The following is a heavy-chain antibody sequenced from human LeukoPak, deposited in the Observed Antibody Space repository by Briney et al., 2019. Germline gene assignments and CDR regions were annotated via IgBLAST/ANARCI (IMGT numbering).Heavy chain of an antibody. CDR3: AGGGTGYCTSSICYFDY. J-gene: IGHJ4*02. CDR2: TYYRSKWSN. Sequence: SQTLSLTCAISGDSVSSNSAAWNWIRQSPSRGLEWLGRTYYRSKWSNEYAVSVKSRITINPDTSKNQFSLQLNSVTPEDTAVYYCAGGGTGYCTSSICYFDYWGPGIQVTVSS. CDR1: GDSVSSNSAA. V-gene: IGHV6-1*01. D-gene: IGHD2-2*01.